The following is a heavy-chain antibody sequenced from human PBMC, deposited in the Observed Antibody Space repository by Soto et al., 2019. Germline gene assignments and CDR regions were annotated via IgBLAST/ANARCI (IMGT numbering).Heavy chain of an antibody. CDR1: GFTFDDYA. CDR3: AKGGTHYYDTSRGDAFDI. J-gene: IGHJ3*02. Sequence: GGSLRLSCAASGFTFDDYAMHWVRQAPGKCLELFSGISWNSGSIGYADSVKGRFTISRDNAKNSLYLQMNSLRAEDTALYYCAKGGTHYYDTSRGDAFDIWGQGTMVT. D-gene: IGHD3-22*01. V-gene: IGHV3-9*01. CDR2: ISWNSGSI.